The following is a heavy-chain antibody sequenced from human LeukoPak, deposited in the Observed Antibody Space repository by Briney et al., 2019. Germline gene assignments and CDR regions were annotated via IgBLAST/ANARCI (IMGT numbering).Heavy chain of an antibody. CDR2: TYFRSKWYN. CDR1: GDSVSSNRAT. V-gene: IGHV6-1*01. J-gene: IGHJ4*02. Sequence: SQTLSLTCAISGDSVSSNRATWTWIRRSPSRSLEWLGRTYFRSKWYNDYAVSVKSRITINPGTSKNQFSLQLNSVTPEDTAVYYCARGRGDIDFDYWGEGTLVTVSS. CDR3: ARGRGDIDFDY.